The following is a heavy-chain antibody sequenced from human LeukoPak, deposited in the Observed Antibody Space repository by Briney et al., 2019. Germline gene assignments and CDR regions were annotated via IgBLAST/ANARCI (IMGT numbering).Heavy chain of an antibody. CDR2: IKEDGSEK. J-gene: IGHJ4*02. V-gene: IGHV3-7*03. CDR1: GFIFSSYW. CDR3: AKVWQWLASTFDY. D-gene: IGHD6-19*01. Sequence: GGSLRLSCAASGFIFSSYWMSWVRQTPGKGLEWVANIKEDGSEKYYVDSVKGRFTISRDNAKNSLYLQMNSLRAEDTAVYYCAKVWQWLASTFDYWGQGTLVTVSS.